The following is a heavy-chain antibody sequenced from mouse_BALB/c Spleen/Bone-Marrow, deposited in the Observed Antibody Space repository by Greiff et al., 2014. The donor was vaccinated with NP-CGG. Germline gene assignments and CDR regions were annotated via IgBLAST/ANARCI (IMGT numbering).Heavy chain of an antibody. CDR1: GFTFSAFG. D-gene: IGHD2-14*01. Sequence: EVQLVESGGDLVQPGGSRKLSCAASGFTFSAFGMHWVRQAPERGLEWVAYIISGSNTIYYSDKVKGRFIISRDNPKNTLFLQMTSLRSEDTAMYYCARSRYDVGWFAYWGQGTLVTVSA. CDR2: IISGSNTI. V-gene: IGHV5-17*02. CDR3: ARSRYDVGWFAY. J-gene: IGHJ3*01.